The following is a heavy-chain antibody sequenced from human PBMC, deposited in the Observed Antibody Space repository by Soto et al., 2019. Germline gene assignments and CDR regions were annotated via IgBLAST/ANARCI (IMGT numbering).Heavy chain of an antibody. CDR1: GYTFTGYY. V-gene: IGHV1-2*02. CDR2: INPNSGGT. D-gene: IGHD2-2*01. Sequence: ASLKVSCKASGYTFTGYYMHWVRQAPGQGLEWMGWINPNSGGTNYAQKFQGRVTMTRDTSISTAYMELSRLRSDDTAVYYCAMVIRYCSSTSCQTGWFDPWGQGTLVTVSS. CDR3: AMVIRYCSSTSCQTGWFDP. J-gene: IGHJ5*02.